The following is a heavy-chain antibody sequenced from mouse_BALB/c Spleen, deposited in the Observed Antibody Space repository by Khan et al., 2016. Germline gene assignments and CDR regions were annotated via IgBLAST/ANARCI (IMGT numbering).Heavy chain of an antibody. D-gene: IGHD2-3*01. Sequence: VQLQQSGAELVRPGTSVKVSCKASGYAFTNYLIEWVKQRPGQGLEWIGVINPGSGGTNYNEKFKGKATLTAEQSSSTAYMQLSSLTSDDSAVYFCARYDRNYYAMDYWGQGTSVTVSS. V-gene: IGHV1-54*01. CDR3: ARYDRNYYAMDY. CDR2: INPGSGGT. J-gene: IGHJ4*01. CDR1: GYAFTNYL.